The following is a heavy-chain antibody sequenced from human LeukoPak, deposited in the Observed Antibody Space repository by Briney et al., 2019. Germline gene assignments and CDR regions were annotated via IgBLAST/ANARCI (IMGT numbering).Heavy chain of an antibody. CDR2: ISSSSTTM. Sequence: GGSLRLSCAASGFTFSSYSMNWVRQAPGKGLEWVPYISSSSTTMYYADSVKGRFTVSRDNAKNSLYLQMNSLRAEDTAVYYCARDRPDYYDSSGYSGDFDFWGQGTLVTVSS. V-gene: IGHV3-48*01. D-gene: IGHD3-22*01. CDR3: ARDRPDYYDSSGYSGDFDF. CDR1: GFTFSSYS. J-gene: IGHJ4*02.